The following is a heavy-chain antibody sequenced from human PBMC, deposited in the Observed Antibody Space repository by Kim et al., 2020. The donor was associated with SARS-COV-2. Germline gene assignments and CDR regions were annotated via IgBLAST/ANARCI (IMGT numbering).Heavy chain of an antibody. Sequence: SETLSLTCTVSGGSISSSSYYWGWIRQPPGKGLEWIGSIYYSGSTYYNPSLKSRVTISVDTSKNQFSLKLSSVTAADTAVYYCAGDGGYSSGWYSYDFDYWGQGTLVTVSS. CDR1: GGSISSSSYY. V-gene: IGHV4-39*07. CDR3: AGDGGYSSGWYSYDFDY. D-gene: IGHD6-19*01. CDR2: IYYSGST. J-gene: IGHJ4*02.